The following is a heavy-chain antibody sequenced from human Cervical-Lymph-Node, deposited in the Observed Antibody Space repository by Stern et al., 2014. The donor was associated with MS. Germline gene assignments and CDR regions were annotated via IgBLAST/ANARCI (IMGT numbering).Heavy chain of an antibody. V-gene: IGHV2-5*01. J-gene: IGHJ4*02. CDR3: AHVRVYDYMYGFFDF. CDR1: GFTLTTSGVG. D-gene: IGHD3-16*01. CDR2: IYWHDDY. Sequence: QVTLRESGPALVKPTETLTLTCTFSGFTLTTSGVGLAWIRQPPGMALEWLAVIYWHDDYRYSPPLAHRLTITKDTSNNQVVLTMTNMDPVDTATYYCAHVRVYDYMYGFFDFWGQGSLITVAS.